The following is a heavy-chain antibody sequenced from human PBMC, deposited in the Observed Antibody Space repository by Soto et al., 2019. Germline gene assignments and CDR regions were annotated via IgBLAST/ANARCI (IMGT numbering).Heavy chain of an antibody. CDR1: GFTFSSYW. J-gene: IGHJ4*02. V-gene: IGHV3-7*01. CDR2: IKQDGSEK. D-gene: IGHD3-10*01. Sequence: PGGSLRLSCAASGFTFSSYWMSWVRQAPGKGLEWVANIKQDGSEKYYVDSVKGRFTISRDNAKNSLYLQMNSLRAEDTAVYYCARDLDLDYYGAGSYYSGEFDYWGQGTLVTVSS. CDR3: ARDLDLDYYGAGSYYSGEFDY.